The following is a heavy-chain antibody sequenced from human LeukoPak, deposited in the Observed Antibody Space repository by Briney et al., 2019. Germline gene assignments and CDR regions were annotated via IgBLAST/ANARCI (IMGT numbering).Heavy chain of an antibody. Sequence: PGGSLRLSCAASGFTFSSYSMNWVRQAPGKGLEWVSSISSSSSYIYYADSVKGRFTISRDNAKNSLYLHMNSLRADDTAVYFCARDQGGEGTDYWGQGTLVTVSS. CDR2: ISSSSSYI. CDR1: GFTFSSYS. D-gene: IGHD3-16*01. J-gene: IGHJ4*02. V-gene: IGHV3-21*01. CDR3: ARDQGGEGTDY.